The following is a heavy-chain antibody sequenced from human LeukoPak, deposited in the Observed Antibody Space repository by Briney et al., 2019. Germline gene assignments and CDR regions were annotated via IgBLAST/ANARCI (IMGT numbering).Heavy chain of an antibody. CDR1: GGSVSSGSYY. J-gene: IGHJ4*02. Sequence: SETLSVTCTVSGGSVSSGSYYWSWIRQPPGKGLEWIGYIYYSGSTNYNPSLKSRVTISVDTSKNQSSLKLSSVTAADTAVYYCARVIGGGYFDYWGQGTLVTVSS. D-gene: IGHD3-22*01. V-gene: IGHV4-61*01. CDR2: IYYSGST. CDR3: ARVIGGGYFDY.